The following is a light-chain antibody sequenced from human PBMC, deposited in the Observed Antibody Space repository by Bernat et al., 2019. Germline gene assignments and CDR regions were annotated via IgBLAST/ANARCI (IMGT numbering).Light chain of an antibody. Sequence: DIVMTQTPLSLSVTPGQPASISCKSSESLLHSDGKTYLSWYLQKAGQPQQVLIYEVSNRFSGVPKRFSGSGSGTDFTLKISRVVHGDVGVYYCMQSIQLPHTFGGGTRLEIK. CDR2: EVS. J-gene: IGKJ4*01. CDR1: ESLLHSDGKTY. V-gene: IGKV2D-29*01. CDR3: MQSIQLPHT.